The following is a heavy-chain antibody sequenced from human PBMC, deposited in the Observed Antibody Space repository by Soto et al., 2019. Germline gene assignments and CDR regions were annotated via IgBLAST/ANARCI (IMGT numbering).Heavy chain of an antibody. CDR1: GGTFSSYA. D-gene: IGHD4-17*01. Sequence: QVQLVQSGAEVKKPGSSVKVSCKASGGTFSSYAISWVRQAPGQGLEWMGGIIPIFGTANYAQKFQGRVTITADECTSTAYMELSSLRSEDTAVYYCARGGYRTLYGDRLYAFDCWGQGTLVTVSS. CDR3: ARGGYRTLYGDRLYAFDC. V-gene: IGHV1-69*12. CDR2: IIPIFGTA. J-gene: IGHJ4*02.